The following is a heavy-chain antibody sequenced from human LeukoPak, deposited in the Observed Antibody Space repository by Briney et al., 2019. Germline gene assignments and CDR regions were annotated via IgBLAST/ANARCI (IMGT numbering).Heavy chain of an antibody. D-gene: IGHD6-19*01. V-gene: IGHV1-18*01. CDR2: ISAYNGNT. CDR1: GYTFTIYG. CDR3: AREPAEKAVAPDY. J-gene: IGHJ4*02. Sequence: ASVTVSFTSSGYTFTIYGISWVRQAPGQGLEWMGWISAYNGNTNYAQKLQGRVTITTDTSTSTAYMELRSLRSDDTAVYYCAREPAEKAVAPDYWGQGTLGTVSS.